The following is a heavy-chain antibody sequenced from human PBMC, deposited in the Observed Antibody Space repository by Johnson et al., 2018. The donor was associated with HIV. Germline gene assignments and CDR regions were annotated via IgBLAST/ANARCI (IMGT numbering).Heavy chain of an antibody. V-gene: IGHV3-30-3*01. D-gene: IGHD2-8*02. Sequence: QVQLVESGGGVVQPGRSLRLSCAASGFTFSSYAMHWVRHAPGKGLEWVAVISYDGSNKYYADPVNGRFTIPRDNAKNTLYLQMNSLRAEDTAVYYCARGGYCTGGVCLGDAFDIWGQGTMVTVSS. CDR2: ISYDGSNK. CDR3: ARGGYCTGGVCLGDAFDI. CDR1: GFTFSSYA. J-gene: IGHJ3*02.